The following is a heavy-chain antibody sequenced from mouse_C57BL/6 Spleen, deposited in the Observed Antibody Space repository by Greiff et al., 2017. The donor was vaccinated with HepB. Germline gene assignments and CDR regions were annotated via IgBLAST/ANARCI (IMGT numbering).Heavy chain of an antibody. D-gene: IGHD1-1*01. CDR1: GYTFTSYG. V-gene: IGHV1-81*01. J-gene: IGHJ4*01. CDR2: IYPRSGNT. Sequence: VQLVESGAELARPGASVKLSCKASGYTFTSYGISWVKQRTGQGLEWIGEIYPRSGNTYYNEKFKGKATLTADKSSSTAYMELRSLTSEDSAVYFCAKHYYGSSDYAMDYWGQGTSVTVSS. CDR3: AKHYYGSSDYAMDY.